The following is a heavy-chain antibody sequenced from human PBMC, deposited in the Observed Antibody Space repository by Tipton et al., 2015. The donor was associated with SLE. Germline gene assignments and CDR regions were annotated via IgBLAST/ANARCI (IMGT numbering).Heavy chain of an antibody. Sequence: TLSLTCTVSGGSISSGSYYWSWIRQPAGKGLEWIGHIYTSGSTNYNPSLKSRVTISVDTSKNQFSLKLSSVTAADTAVYYCARMWRAARGYFDLWGRGTLVTVSS. J-gene: IGHJ2*01. CDR2: IYTSGST. D-gene: IGHD6-6*01. V-gene: IGHV4-61*09. CDR3: ARMWRAARGYFDL. CDR1: GGSISSGSYY.